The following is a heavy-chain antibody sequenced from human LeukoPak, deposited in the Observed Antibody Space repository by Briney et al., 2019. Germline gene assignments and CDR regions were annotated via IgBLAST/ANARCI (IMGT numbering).Heavy chain of an antibody. CDR1: GFTFSTYV. CDR2: ISDSGGST. J-gene: IGHJ6*02. Sequence: GGSVTLSCAASGFTFSTYVMNWVRQPPGRGLEWVSTISDSGGSTYYADSVKGRFTISSDNSKSTLYLQLNSLRAEDTAVYYCGRYYVMDVWGQGTSVTVSS. V-gene: IGHV3-23*01. CDR3: GRYYVMDV.